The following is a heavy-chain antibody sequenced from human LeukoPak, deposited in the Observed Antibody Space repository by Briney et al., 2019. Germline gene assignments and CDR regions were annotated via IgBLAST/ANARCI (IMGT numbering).Heavy chain of an antibody. CDR2: IYYSGST. CDR1: GGSISSGSYS. J-gene: IGHJ4*02. D-gene: IGHD6-19*01. V-gene: IGHV4-39*07. Sequence: SETLSLTCTVSGGSISSGSYSWCWIRQPPGKGLEWIASIYYSGSTYYNPSLKSRVTMSVDTSKNQFSLKLSSVTAADTAVYYCARGLFGGSGRVMFDYWGQGTLVTVSS. CDR3: ARGLFGGSGRVMFDY.